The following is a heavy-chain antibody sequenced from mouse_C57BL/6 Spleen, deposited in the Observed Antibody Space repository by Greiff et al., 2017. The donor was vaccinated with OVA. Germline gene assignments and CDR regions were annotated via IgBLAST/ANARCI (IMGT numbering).Heavy chain of an antibody. J-gene: IGHJ2*01. CDR1: GYAFSSSW. CDR2: IYPGDGDT. Sequence: QVQLKESGPELVKPGASVKISCKASGYAFSSSWMNWVKQRPGKGLEWIGRIYPGDGDTNYNGKFKGKATLTADKSSSTAYMQLSSLTSEDSAVYFCASRLLRYDYFDYWGQGTTLTVSS. V-gene: IGHV1-82*01. CDR3: ASRLLRYDYFDY. D-gene: IGHD1-1*01.